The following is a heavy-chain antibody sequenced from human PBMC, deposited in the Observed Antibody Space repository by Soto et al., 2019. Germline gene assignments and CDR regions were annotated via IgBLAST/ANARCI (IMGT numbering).Heavy chain of an antibody. V-gene: IGHV1-69*01. CDR3: ARAAFRSGYYGYYYGMDV. CDR2: IIPTLGTP. D-gene: IGHD3-3*01. Sequence: QVQLVQSGAEVKKPGSSVKVSCKASGGTFSTHAISWVRQAPGQGLEWLGGIIPTLGTPNYAQKFQGRVTVTAGEYTSTAYMELRRLTSEDTAVYYWARAAFRSGYYGYYYGMDVWGQGTAVNV. J-gene: IGHJ6*02. CDR1: GGTFSTHA.